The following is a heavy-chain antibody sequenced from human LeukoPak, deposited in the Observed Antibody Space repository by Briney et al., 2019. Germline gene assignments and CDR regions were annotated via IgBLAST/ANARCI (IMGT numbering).Heavy chain of an antibody. D-gene: IGHD3-3*01. V-gene: IGHV4-39*01. J-gene: IGHJ4*02. CDR1: GGSISSSSYY. CDR3: ASGRFLEWLLSGLDY. CDR2: IYYSGST. Sequence: SETLSLTCTVSGGSISSSSYYWGWIRQPPGKGLEWIGSIYYSGSTYYNPSLKSRVTISVDTSKNQFSLKLSSVTAADTAVYYCASGRFLEWLLSGLDYWGQGTLVTVSS.